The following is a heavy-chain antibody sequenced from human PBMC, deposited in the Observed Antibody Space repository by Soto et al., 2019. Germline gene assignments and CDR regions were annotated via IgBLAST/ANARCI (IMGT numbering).Heavy chain of an antibody. CDR2: TSYDGSNK. D-gene: IGHD4-17*01. J-gene: IGHJ5*02. V-gene: IGHV3-30*18. CDR1: GFTFSSYT. Sequence: QVQLVESGGGVVQPGRSLRLSCAASGFTFSSYTMHWVRQAPGKGLEWVAVTSYDGSNKYYADSVKGRFTISRDNSKNTVYLQMNRLRAEDTGVYYCAKTVSLTQNWFDPWGLGTLVTVSS. CDR3: AKTVSLTQNWFDP.